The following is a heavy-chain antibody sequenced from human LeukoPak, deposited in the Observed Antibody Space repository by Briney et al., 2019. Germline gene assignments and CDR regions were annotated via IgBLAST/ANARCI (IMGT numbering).Heavy chain of an antibody. CDR3: ARVQAAAGTLYFDY. D-gene: IGHD6-13*01. V-gene: IGHV3-7*01. CDR2: IKQDGSEK. J-gene: IGHJ4*02. CDR1: GFTFSSYW. Sequence: SGGSLRLSCAASGFTFSSYWMSWVRQAPGKGLEWVANIKQDGSEKYYVDSVKGRFTISRDNAKNSLYLQMNSLRAEDTAVYYCARVQAAAGTLYFDYWGQGTLVTVSS.